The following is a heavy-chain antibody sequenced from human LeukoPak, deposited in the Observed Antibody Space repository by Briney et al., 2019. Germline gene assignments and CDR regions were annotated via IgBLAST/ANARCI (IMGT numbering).Heavy chain of an antibody. CDR1: GFTVSSNY. D-gene: IGHD3-3*01. Sequence: GGSLRLSCAASGFTVSSNYMSWVRQAPGKGLEWVSVIYSGGSTYYADSVKGRFTISRDNSKNTLYLQMNSLRAEDTAVYYCARDRDFWSGYYIYWGQGTLVTVSS. CDR2: IYSGGST. V-gene: IGHV3-53*01. J-gene: IGHJ4*02. CDR3: ARDRDFWSGYYIY.